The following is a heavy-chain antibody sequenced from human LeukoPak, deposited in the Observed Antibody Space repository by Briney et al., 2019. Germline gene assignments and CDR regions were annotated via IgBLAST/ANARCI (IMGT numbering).Heavy chain of an antibody. V-gene: IGHV3-53*01. CDR3: ARGYSSSFPDY. CDR2: IYSGGST. D-gene: IGHD6-13*01. J-gene: IGHJ4*02. CDR1: GFTVSSNY. Sequence: HPGASLRLSCAASGFTVSSNYMSWVRQAPGKGLEWVSVIYSGGSTYYADSVKGRFTISRDNSKNTLYLQMNSLRAEDTAVYYCARGYSSSFPDYWGQGTLVTVSS.